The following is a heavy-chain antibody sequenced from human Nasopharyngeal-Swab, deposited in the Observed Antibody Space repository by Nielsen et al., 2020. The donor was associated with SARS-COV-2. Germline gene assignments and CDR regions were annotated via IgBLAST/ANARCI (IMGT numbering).Heavy chain of an antibody. V-gene: IGHV3-30*18. CDR1: GFTFKNYG. Sequence: GESLKISCAASGFTFKNYGMHWVRQAPGKGLEWVAVTSPDGTNKYYADSVKGRFSISRDNSKNTLFLEMNSLRAADTAVYYCAKSMTTLIAYYYCGADVWGQGTTVTVSS. J-gene: IGHJ6*02. CDR3: AKSMTTLIAYYYCGADV. D-gene: IGHD4-11*01. CDR2: TSPDGTNK.